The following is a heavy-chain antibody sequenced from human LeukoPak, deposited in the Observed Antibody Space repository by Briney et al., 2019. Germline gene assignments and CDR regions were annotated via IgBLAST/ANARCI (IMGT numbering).Heavy chain of an antibody. CDR1: GFTFSSYG. J-gene: IGHJ4*02. CDR3: AKDLSEYSSSWYVPAQSQALDY. Sequence: PGRSLRLSCAASGFTFSSYGMHWVREAPGKGLEWVAVISYDRSNKYYADSVKGRFTISRDNSKNTLYLQMNSLRAEDTDVYYCAKDLSEYSSSWYVPAQSQALDYWGQGTLVTVSS. D-gene: IGHD6-13*01. CDR2: ISYDRSNK. V-gene: IGHV3-30*18.